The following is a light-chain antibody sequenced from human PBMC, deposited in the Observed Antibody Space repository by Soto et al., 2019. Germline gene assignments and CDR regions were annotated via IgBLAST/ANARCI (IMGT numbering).Light chain of an antibody. CDR3: QQRSNWPPLT. CDR2: DAS. Sequence: EIVLTQSPGTLSLSPGERATLSCRASQKISSYLAWYQQKPGQAPRLLIYDASNRATGIPARFSGSGSGTDFTLTLSSLEPEDFAVYYCQQRSNWPPLTVGGGTKVEIK. V-gene: IGKV3-11*01. CDR1: QKISSY. J-gene: IGKJ4*01.